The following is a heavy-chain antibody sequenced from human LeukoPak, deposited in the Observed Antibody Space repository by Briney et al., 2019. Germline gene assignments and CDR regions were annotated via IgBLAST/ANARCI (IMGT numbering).Heavy chain of an antibody. CDR2: ISSSSSYI. D-gene: IGHD5-18*01. Sequence: KSGGSLRLSCAGSGFNFQYAWMTWVRQAPGKGLEWVSSISSSSSYIYYADSVKGRFTISRDNAKNSLYLQMNSLRAEDTAVYYCARVGSWGYSYGDYWGQGTLVTVSS. J-gene: IGHJ4*02. CDR3: ARVGSWGYSYGDY. V-gene: IGHV3-21*01. CDR1: GFNFQYAW.